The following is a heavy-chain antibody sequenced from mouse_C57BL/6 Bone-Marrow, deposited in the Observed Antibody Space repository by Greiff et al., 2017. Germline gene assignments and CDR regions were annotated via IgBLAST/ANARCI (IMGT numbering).Heavy chain of an antibody. CDR3: ARHEGGVRFYYYAMDY. J-gene: IGHJ4*01. V-gene: IGHV5-6*01. CDR1: GFTFSSYG. CDR2: ISSGGSYT. D-gene: IGHD5-1*01. Sequence: EVQVVESGGDLVKPGGSLKLSCAASGFTFSSYGMSWVRQTPDKRLEWVATISSGGSYTYYPDSVKGRFTFSRDNAKNTLYLQMSSLKSEDTAMYYCARHEGGVRFYYYAMDYWGQGTSVTVSS.